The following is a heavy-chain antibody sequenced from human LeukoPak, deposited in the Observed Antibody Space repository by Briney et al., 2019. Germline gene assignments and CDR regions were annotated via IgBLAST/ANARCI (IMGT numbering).Heavy chain of an antibody. Sequence: SETLSLTCAVYGGSFSGYYWSWIRQPPGKGLEWIGEINHSGSTNYNPSLKSRVTISVDTSKNQFSLKLSSVTAADAAVYYCARGLLGSYSSFDYWGQGTLVTVSS. CDR2: INHSGST. D-gene: IGHD3-22*01. CDR1: GGSFSGYY. CDR3: ARGLLGSYSSFDY. J-gene: IGHJ4*02. V-gene: IGHV4-34*01.